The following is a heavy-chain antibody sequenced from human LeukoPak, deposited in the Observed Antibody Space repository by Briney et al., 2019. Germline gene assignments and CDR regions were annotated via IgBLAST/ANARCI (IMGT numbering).Heavy chain of an antibody. J-gene: IGHJ6*04. CDR2: INHSGST. CDR1: GGSFSGYY. Sequence: SETLSLTCAVYGGSFSGYYWSWICQPPGKGLEWIGEINHSGSTNYNPSLKSRVTISVDTSKNQFSLKLSSVTAADTAVYYCARARRGIVVVRYYYGMDVWGKGTTVTVSS. D-gene: IGHD2-2*01. CDR3: ARARRGIVVVRYYYGMDV. V-gene: IGHV4-34*01.